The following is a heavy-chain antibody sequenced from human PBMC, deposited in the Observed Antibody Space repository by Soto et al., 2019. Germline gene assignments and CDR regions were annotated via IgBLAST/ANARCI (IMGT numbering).Heavy chain of an antibody. CDR3: ARDGGKAYYDILTGRSGYYYYMDV. J-gene: IGHJ6*03. D-gene: IGHD3-9*01. CDR2: IYHSGST. V-gene: IGHV4-59*01. CDR1: GGSISSYY. Sequence: FETMSLKCSVSGGSISSYYWSWIRQPPGKGLEWIGYIYHSGSTNYNPSLKSRVTISVDTSKNQFSLKLSSVTAADTAVYYCARDGGKAYYDILTGRSGYYYYMDVWGKGTTVTVTS.